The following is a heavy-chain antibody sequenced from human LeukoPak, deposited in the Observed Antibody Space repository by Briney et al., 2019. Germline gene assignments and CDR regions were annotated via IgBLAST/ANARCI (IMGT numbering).Heavy chain of an antibody. J-gene: IGHJ5*02. V-gene: IGHV3-9*01. CDR2: ISWNSGNI. Sequence: GGSLRLSCAASGFTFDDYAMHWVRQAPGKGLEWVSGISWNSGNIGYADSVKGRFTISRDNAKNSLYLQMNSLRAEDTALYYCAKGVAGTHDWFDPWGQGTLVTVSS. CDR1: GFTFDDYA. CDR3: AKGVAGTHDWFDP. D-gene: IGHD1/OR15-1a*01.